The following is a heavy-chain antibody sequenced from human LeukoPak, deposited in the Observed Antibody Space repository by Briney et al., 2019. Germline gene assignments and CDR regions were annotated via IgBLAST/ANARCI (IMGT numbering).Heavy chain of an antibody. D-gene: IGHD1-26*01. CDR2: IYYSGST. J-gene: IGHJ4*02. Sequence: SETLSLTCTVSGGSISSSSYYWGWIRQPPGKGLEWIGSIYYSGSTYYNPSLKSRVTISVDTSKNQFSLKLSSVTAADTAVYYCARGLHSGSWYFFDFWGQGTLVTVSS. CDR1: GGSISSSSYY. CDR3: ARGLHSGSWYFFDF. V-gene: IGHV4-39*07.